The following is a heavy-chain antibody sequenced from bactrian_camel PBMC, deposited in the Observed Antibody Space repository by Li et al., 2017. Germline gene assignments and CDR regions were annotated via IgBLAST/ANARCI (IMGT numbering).Heavy chain of an antibody. CDR2: IGKKSGRT. CDR1: GYTLPMN. Sequence: VQLVESGGDSVQAGESLRLSCVASGYTLPMNMGWFRRLPGQERERVASIGKKSGRTDYVDSVKGRYTISLNNAKNTLYVQMNSLVPEDTATYYCAAGYLGNWNSPAEYRWWGQGTQVTVS. J-gene: IGHJ4*01. CDR3: AAGYLGNWNSPAEYRW. D-gene: IGHD8*01. V-gene: IGHV3S60*01.